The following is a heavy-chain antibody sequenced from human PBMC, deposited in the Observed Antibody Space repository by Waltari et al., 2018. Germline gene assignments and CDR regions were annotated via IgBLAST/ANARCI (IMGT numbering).Heavy chain of an antibody. Sequence: EVRLVESGGGLVQPGGSLRLSCVASGFSFKSYWMTWVRQAPGKGLEWVANIKQDGSERYSVDSVKGRFTISRDNTNNSLYLQMNSLRAEDTALYYCARSGFCTGDSCFSAFYYFDYWGPGILVTVSS. CDR1: GFSFKSYW. CDR3: ARSGFCTGDSCFSAFYYFDY. J-gene: IGHJ4*02. D-gene: IGHD2-15*01. V-gene: IGHV3-7*01. CDR2: IKQDGSER.